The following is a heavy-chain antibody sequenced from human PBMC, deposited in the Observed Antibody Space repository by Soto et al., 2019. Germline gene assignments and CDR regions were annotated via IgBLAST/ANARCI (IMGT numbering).Heavy chain of an antibody. CDR1: GYIFTAYS. CDR2: VNPSGGST. Sequence: QVQLVQSGAEVKKPGASVKVSCKASGYIFTAYSMHWVRQAPGQGLEWMGVVNPSGGSTNYAQKYQGRSTKTRDTSTSTVYMDHSSLTSEHTAVYYCAREENCSDGICYSEYLQRWGQGTLVTVSS. D-gene: IGHD2-15*01. J-gene: IGHJ1*01. CDR3: AREENCSDGICYSEYLQR. V-gene: IGHV1-46*01.